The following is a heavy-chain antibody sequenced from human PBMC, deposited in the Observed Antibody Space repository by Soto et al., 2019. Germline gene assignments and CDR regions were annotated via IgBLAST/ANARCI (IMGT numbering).Heavy chain of an antibody. CDR2: VHYSGST. Sequence: PSETLSLTCTVSGGSMSSFYWNWFRQPPGRGLEWIGYVHYSGSTNYNPSLKSRVTISVDTSKNQFSLKLSSVTAADTAVYYCARGLSSSFGNYYGMDVWGQGTTVTVSS. CDR3: ARGLSSSFGNYYGMDV. CDR1: GGSMSSFY. V-gene: IGHV4-59*12. J-gene: IGHJ6*02. D-gene: IGHD3-16*01.